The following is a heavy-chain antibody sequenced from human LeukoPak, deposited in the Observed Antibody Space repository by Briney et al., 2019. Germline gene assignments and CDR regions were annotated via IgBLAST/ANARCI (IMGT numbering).Heavy chain of an antibody. J-gene: IGHJ3*01. V-gene: IGHV3-33*01. Sequence: GGSLRLSCAASGFTFSTYGMHWVRQAPGKGLEWVAVIWYDASKKYYADSVKGRFAISRDNSKNTLYLQMDSLRAEDTAVYYCARCTAAEALDVWGQGTMVTVSS. CDR1: GFTFSTYG. D-gene: IGHD6-25*01. CDR2: IWYDASKK. CDR3: ARCTAAEALDV.